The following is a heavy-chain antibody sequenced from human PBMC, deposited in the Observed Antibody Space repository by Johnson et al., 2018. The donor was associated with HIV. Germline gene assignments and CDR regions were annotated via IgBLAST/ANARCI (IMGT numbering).Heavy chain of an antibody. Sequence: VQLVESGGGLVQPGGSLRLSCGASGFTFSDHWMQWVRQAPGKGLVWVSRINGDGSRLTYADSVKGRFTIARDNAKNTLYLELKSLRSEDTAVYYCARTSCSGASCLGYDPFDGWGQGAMVTVSS. V-gene: IGHV3-74*01. CDR3: ARTSCSGASCLGYDPFDG. D-gene: IGHD2-15*01. J-gene: IGHJ3*01. CDR2: INGDGSRL. CDR1: GFTFSDHW.